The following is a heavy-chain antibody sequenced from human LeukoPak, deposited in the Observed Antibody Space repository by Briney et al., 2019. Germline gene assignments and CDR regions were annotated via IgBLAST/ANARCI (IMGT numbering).Heavy chain of an antibody. CDR1: GFTVSFYA. J-gene: IGHJ4*02. CDR3: ARDPSWDSSGYGDY. D-gene: IGHD3-22*01. CDR2: IAGGGSST. V-gene: IGHV3-23*01. Sequence: PGGSLRLSCAASGFTVSFYAMSWVRQAPGKGLEWVSVIAGGGSSTYYADSVKGRFTISRDNSKNTLYLQMNSLRAEDTAVYYCARDPSWDSSGYGDYWGQGTLVTVSS.